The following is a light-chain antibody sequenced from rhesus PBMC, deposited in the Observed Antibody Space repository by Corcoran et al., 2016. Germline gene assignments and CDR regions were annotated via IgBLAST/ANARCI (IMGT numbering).Light chain of an antibody. J-gene: IGKJ2*01. CDR3: QQYDISPYS. V-gene: IGKV1-66*01. CDR2: YAS. Sequence: DIQMTQSPSSLSVSVGDTVTITCRASQGINLYLSWYQQKPGKALKALIYYASDLEAGVPSRFSGRGSGTDYNLTIRSLQPEDVATYYCQQYDISPYSFGQGTKLEIK. CDR1: QGINLY.